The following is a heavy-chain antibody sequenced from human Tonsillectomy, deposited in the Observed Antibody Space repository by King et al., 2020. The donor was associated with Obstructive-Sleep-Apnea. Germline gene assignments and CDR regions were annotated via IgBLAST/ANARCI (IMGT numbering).Heavy chain of an antibody. D-gene: IGHD3-10*01. Sequence: VQLVESGGGVVQPGRSLRLSCEASGFIFSSYAMHWVRQTPGKGRAGVAVIFDDGDNKDYGDSVKGRFTISRVTSESTMYLQMNNLRPEDTAIYYCAREYYGSGTDAFDLWGQGTMVTVPS. V-gene: IGHV3-30*04. CDR2: IFDDGDNK. CDR1: GFIFSSYA. CDR3: AREYYGSGTDAFDL. J-gene: IGHJ3*01.